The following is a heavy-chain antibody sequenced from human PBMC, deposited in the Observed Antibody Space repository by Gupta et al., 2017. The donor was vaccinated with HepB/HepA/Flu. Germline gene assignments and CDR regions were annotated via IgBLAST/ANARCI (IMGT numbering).Heavy chain of an antibody. CDR1: GFTLSRYA. V-gene: IGHV3-23*01. Sequence: EVQLLESGGGLVQPGGSRRRSCAASGFTLSRYALSWVRQAPGKGLEWVSAISGSGGSTYYADSVKGRFTISRDNSKNTLYLQMNSLRAEDTAVYYCAKGTYDFWSGYSNYYGMDVWGQGTTVTVSS. CDR3: AKGTYDFWSGYSNYYGMDV. J-gene: IGHJ6*02. D-gene: IGHD3-3*01. CDR2: ISGSGGST.